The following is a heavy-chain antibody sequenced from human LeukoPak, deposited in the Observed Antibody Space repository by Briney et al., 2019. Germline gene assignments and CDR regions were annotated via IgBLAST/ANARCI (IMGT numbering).Heavy chain of an antibody. CDR1: GGPIRSYY. Sequence: SETLSLTCTVSGGPIRSYYWNWIRQSPGTELEWIGCIYYSGSSSYNPSLKSRVTMSLDMSKNQFSLKLSSVTAADTAVYYCARARIAAAGFPYYFDYWGQGTLVTVSS. CDR2: IYYSGSS. V-gene: IGHV4-59*01. J-gene: IGHJ4*02. D-gene: IGHD6-13*01. CDR3: ARARIAAAGFPYYFDY.